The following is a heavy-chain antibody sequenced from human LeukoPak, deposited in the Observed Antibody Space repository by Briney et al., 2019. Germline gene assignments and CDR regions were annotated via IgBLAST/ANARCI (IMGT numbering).Heavy chain of an antibody. CDR2: ISAYNGNT. CDR3: AEVLGYCSGGSCPLRY. Sequence: GASVKVSCKASGYTFTSYGISWVRQAPGQGLEWMGWISAYNGNTNYAQKLQGRVTMTTDTSTSTAYMELRSLRSDDTAVYYCAEVLGYCSGGSCPLRYWGQGTLVTVSS. V-gene: IGHV1-18*01. D-gene: IGHD2-15*01. J-gene: IGHJ4*02. CDR1: GYTFTSYG.